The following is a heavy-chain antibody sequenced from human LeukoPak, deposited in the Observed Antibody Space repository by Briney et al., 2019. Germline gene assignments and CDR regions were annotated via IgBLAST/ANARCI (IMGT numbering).Heavy chain of an antibody. V-gene: IGHV1-18*01. CDR3: ARDPGQYYDILTGYYTPYYFDY. CDR1: GYTFNSYG. D-gene: IGHD3-9*01. J-gene: IGHJ4*02. Sequence: ASVKVSCKASGYTFNSYGISWVRQAPGQGLEWMGWISAYNGNTDYAQKLQGRVTMTTETSTSTAYMELRSLRSDDTAVYYCARDPGQYYDILTGYYTPYYFDYWGQGTLVTVSS. CDR2: ISAYNGNT.